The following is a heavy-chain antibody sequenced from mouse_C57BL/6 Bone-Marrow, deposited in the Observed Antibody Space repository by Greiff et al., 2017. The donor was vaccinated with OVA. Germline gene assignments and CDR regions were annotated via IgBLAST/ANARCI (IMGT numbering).Heavy chain of an antibody. CDR3: ARLRSGDWYFDV. V-gene: IGHV1-55*01. D-gene: IGHD1-1*01. CDR2: IYPGSGST. J-gene: IGHJ1*03. Sequence: QVQLKESGAELVKPGASVKMSCKASGYTFTSYWITWVKQRPGQGLEWIGDIYPGSGSTNYNEKFKSKATLTVDTSSSTAYMQLSSLTSEDSAVYYCARLRSGDWYFDVWGTGTTVTVSS. CDR1: GYTFTSYW.